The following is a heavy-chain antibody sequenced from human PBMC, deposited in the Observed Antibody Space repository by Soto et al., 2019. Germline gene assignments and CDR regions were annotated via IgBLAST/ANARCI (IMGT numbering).Heavy chain of an antibody. Sequence: QITLKKSGPTLVKLTQTLTLTCTFSGFSRSTSGVGVGWIRHPPGKALEWLALIYWNDDKRYSPSLKSRLTISKDTSKNPVVLTMSDTDTVDTATYYCARSTVGVGDKPGAYYYGMDVWGQETTVTVSS. CDR1: GFSRSTSGVG. V-gene: IGHV2-5*01. CDR2: IYWNDDK. D-gene: IGHD3-16*01. J-gene: IGHJ6*02. CDR3: ARSTVGVGDKPGAYYYGMDV.